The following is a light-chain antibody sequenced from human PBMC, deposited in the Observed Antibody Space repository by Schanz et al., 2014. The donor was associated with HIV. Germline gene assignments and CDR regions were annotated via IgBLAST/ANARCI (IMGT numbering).Light chain of an antibody. J-gene: IGKJ4*01. Sequence: EIVLTQSPATLSLSPGERATLSCRASQSVSSYLAWYQQKPGQAPRLLIYDASNRATGIPARFSGSGSGTDFTLTISSLEPEDFATYYCQQPASYPLTFGGGTKVEIK. CDR3: QQPASYPLT. V-gene: IGKV3-11*01. CDR2: DAS. CDR1: QSVSSY.